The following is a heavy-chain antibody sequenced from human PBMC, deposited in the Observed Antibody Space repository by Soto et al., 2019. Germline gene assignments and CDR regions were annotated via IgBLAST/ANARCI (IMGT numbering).Heavy chain of an antibody. V-gene: IGHV4-34*01. D-gene: IGHD1-20*01. CDR2: INHGGST. CDR1: GGSLRRWY. Sequence: LSLTCPSYGGSLRRWYWSWVRQPPGRGLEWIGEINHGGSTRYKSSLKSRVTMSVDTSKNQFSLRLTSVTAADTAVYYCASISDHGGFDYWGQGILVTVS. J-gene: IGHJ4*02. CDR3: ASISDHGGFDY.